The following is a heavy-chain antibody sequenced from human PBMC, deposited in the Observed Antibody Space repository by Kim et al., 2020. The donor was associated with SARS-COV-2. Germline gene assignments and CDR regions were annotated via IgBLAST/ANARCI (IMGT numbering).Heavy chain of an antibody. V-gene: IGHV3-21*01. CDR1: GFTFSSYS. CDR3: ARDPGIAAAYLYYYYYGMDV. J-gene: IGHJ6*02. Sequence: GGSLRLSCAASGFTFSSYSMNWVRQAPGKGLEWVSSISSSSSYIYYADSVKGRFTISRDNAKNSLYLQMNSLRAEDTAVYYCARDPGIAAAYLYYYYYGMDVWGQGTTVTVS. D-gene: IGHD6-13*01. CDR2: ISSSSSYI.